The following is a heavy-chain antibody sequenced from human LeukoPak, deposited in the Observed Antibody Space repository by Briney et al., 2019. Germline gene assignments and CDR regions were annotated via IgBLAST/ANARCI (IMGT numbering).Heavy chain of an antibody. V-gene: IGHV4-30-4*08. Sequence: SETLSLTCTVSGGSISSGDYYWSWIRQPPGKGLEWIGYIYYSGSTYYNPSLKSRVTISVDTSKNQFSLKLSSVTAAGTAVYYCARGKDSGSYSRYYYYYYMDVWGKGTTVTVSS. CDR3: ARGKDSGSYSRYYYYYYMDV. J-gene: IGHJ6*03. D-gene: IGHD1-26*01. CDR2: IYYSGST. CDR1: GGSISSGDYY.